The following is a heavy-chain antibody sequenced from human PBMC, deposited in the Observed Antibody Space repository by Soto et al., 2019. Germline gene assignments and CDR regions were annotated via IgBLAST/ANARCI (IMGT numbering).Heavy chain of an antibody. D-gene: IGHD3-16*01. CDR1: GFSLRSSGVG. J-gene: IGHJ4*02. CDR3: ARRLRFGSQYYFDY. V-gene: IGHV2-5*02. Sequence: QITLKESGPTLVKPTQTLTLTCTFSGFSLRSSGVGVGWFRQPPGKALEWLALVYWDDDKRYRPSLRSGLTSTEHTSKHQGLLTMPNMDAVEPATYYCARRLRFGSQYYFDYWGQGTLVTLSS. CDR2: VYWDDDK.